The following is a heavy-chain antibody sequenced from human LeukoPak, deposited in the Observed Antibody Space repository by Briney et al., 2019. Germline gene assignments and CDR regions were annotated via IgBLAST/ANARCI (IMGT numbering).Heavy chain of an antibody. J-gene: IGHJ4*02. CDR1: GFTFSSYA. V-gene: IGHV3-23*01. CDR2: ISGSGGST. D-gene: IGHD1-26*01. Sequence: GGSLRLSCAASGFTFSSYAISWVRQAPGKGLEWVSAISGSGGSTYYADSVKGRFTISRDNSKNTLYPQMNSLRAEDTAVYYCAKSVTCSGSRKYVDYWGQGTLVTVSS. CDR3: AKSVTCSGSRKYVDY.